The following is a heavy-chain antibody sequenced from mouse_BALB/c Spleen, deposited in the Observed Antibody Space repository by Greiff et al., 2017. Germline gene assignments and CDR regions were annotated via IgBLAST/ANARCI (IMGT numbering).Heavy chain of an antibody. CDR3: ARGGLITTVGGYYFDY. CDR1: GYAFTNYL. CDR2: INPGSGGT. V-gene: IGHV1-54*01. Sequence: QVHVKQSGAELVRPGTSVKVSCKASGYAFTNYLIEWVKQRPGQGLEWIGVINPGSGGTNYNEKFKGKATLTADKSSSTAYMQLSSLTSDDSAVYFCARGGLITTVGGYYFDYWGQGTTLTVSS. D-gene: IGHD1-1*01. J-gene: IGHJ2*01.